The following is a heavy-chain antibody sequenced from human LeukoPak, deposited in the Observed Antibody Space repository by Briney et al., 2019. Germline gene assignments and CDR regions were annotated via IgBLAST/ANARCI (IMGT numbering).Heavy chain of an antibody. CDR2: ISSDGSSK. CDR3: ARGKKIWSTLGD. V-gene: IGHV3-30-3*01. D-gene: IGHD3-16*01. CDR1: GFTFSSYV. Sequence: PGGSLRLSCAASGFTFSSYVMHWVRQAPGKGLEWVAVISSDGSSKYYADSVKGRFTISRDNSKNTLYVQMNSLRAEDTAVHYCARGKKIWSTLGDWGQGTLVTVSS. J-gene: IGHJ4*02.